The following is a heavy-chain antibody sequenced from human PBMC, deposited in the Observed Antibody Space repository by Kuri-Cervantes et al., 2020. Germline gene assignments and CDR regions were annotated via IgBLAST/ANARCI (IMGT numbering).Heavy chain of an antibody. D-gene: IGHD5-12*01. CDR3: VRTRREYSGYDHY. V-gene: IGHV1-8*01. Sequence: ASVKVSCKASGYTFTSYDINWVRQATGQGLEWMGWMNPNSGNTGYAQKFQGRVTMTRNTSISTTYMELTSLRYEDTAVYYCVRTRREYSGYDHYWGQGTLVTVSS. CDR2: MNPNSGNT. J-gene: IGHJ4*02. CDR1: GYTFTSYD.